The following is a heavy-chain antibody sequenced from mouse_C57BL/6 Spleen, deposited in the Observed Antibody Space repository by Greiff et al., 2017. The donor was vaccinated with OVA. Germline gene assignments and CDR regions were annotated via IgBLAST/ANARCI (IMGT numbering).Heavy chain of an antibody. D-gene: IGHD4-1*01. CDR2: IYPGDGDT. CDR3: ARKGNWETWDY. J-gene: IGHJ2*01. CDR1: GYAFSSSW. V-gene: IGHV1-82*01. Sequence: QVQLQQSGPELVKPGASVKISCKASGYAFSSSWMNWVKQRPGKGLEWIGRIYPGDGDTNYNGKFKGKATLTADKSSSTAYMQLSSLTSEDSAVYFCARKGNWETWDYWGQGTTLTVSS.